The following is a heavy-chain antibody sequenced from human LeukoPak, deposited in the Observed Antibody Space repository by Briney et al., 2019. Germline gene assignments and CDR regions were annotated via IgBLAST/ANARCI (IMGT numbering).Heavy chain of an antibody. CDR3: ARLEWLRYRYYFDY. J-gene: IGHJ4*02. V-gene: IGHV1-2*02. CDR1: GYTFTGYY. Sequence: ASVKVSCKASGYTFTGYYMHWVRQAPGQGLEWMGRINPNSGSTNYAQKFQGRVTMTRDTSISTAYMELSRLRSDDTAVYYCARLEWLRYRYYFDYWGQGTLVTVSS. D-gene: IGHD5-12*01. CDR2: INPNSGST.